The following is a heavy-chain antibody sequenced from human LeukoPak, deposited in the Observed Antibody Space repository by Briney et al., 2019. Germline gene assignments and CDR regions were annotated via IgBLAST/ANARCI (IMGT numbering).Heavy chain of an antibody. CDR1: GYTFTSYG. Sequence: ASVKVSCKASGYTFTSYGISWVRQAPGQGLEWMGWISAYNGNTNYAQKLQGRVTMTTDTSTSTAYMELRSLRSDDTAVYYCARTPGVTMIVVVKGYFDLWGRGTLVTVSP. V-gene: IGHV1-18*01. D-gene: IGHD3-22*01. CDR2: ISAYNGNT. J-gene: IGHJ2*01. CDR3: ARTPGVTMIVVVKGYFDL.